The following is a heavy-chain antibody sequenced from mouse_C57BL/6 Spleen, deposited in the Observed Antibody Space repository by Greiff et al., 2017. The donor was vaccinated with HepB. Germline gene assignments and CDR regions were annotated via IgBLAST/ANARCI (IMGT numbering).Heavy chain of an antibody. V-gene: IGHV1-55*01. Sequence: QVQLQQPGAELVKPGASVKMSCKASGYTFTSYWIPWVKQRPGPGLEWIGDIYPGSGSTNYNEKFKSKATLTVDTSSSTAYMQLSSLTSEDSAVYYSASYDGYYPAWFAYWGQGTLVTVSA. CDR3: ASYDGYYPAWFAY. CDR2: IYPGSGST. D-gene: IGHD2-3*01. CDR1: GYTFTSYW. J-gene: IGHJ3*01.